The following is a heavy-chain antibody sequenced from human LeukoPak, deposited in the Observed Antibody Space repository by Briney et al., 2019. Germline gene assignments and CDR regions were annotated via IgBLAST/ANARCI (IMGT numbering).Heavy chain of an antibody. CDR2: ISYDGSNK. Sequence: GGSLRLSCAASGFTFSSYAMHWVRQAPGKGLERVAVISYDGSNKYYADSVKGRFTISRDNSKNTLYLQMNSLRAEDTAVYYCARAVTVVRGVIAPWGQGTLVTVSS. CDR1: GFTFSSYA. V-gene: IGHV3-30*04. J-gene: IGHJ5*02. D-gene: IGHD3-10*01. CDR3: ARAVTVVRGVIAP.